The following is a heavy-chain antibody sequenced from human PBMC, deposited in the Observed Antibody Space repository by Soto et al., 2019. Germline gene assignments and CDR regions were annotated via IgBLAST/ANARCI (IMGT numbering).Heavy chain of an antibody. J-gene: IGHJ4*02. CDR2: IYHSGNT. Sequence: QVQLQESGPGLVKPSETLSLTCTVSGGSISSYYWNWIRQPPGKGLEWIGYIYHSGNTNYNPSLRSRVTISIDTSKHQFSLKLASIIAADTTLYYCAAPPRYWGQGTLVTVSS. CDR1: GGSISSYY. CDR3: AAPPRY. V-gene: IGHV4-59*01.